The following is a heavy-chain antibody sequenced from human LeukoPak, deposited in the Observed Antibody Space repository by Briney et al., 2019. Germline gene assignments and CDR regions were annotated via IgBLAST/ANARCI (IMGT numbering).Heavy chain of an antibody. D-gene: IGHD3-3*01. Sequence: ASVKVSCKASGYTFTDYYMHWVRQAPGQGLEWMGWINPNSGGTNYAQKFQGRVTMTRDTSISTAYMELSRLRSDDTAVYYCARGAIFGVVTLGYYYYMDVWGKGTTVTVSS. V-gene: IGHV1-2*02. CDR3: ARGAIFGVVTLGYYYYMDV. J-gene: IGHJ6*03. CDR1: GYTFTDYY. CDR2: INPNSGGT.